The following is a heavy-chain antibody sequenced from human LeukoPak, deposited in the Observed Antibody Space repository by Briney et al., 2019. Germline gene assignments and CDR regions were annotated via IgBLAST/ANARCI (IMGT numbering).Heavy chain of an antibody. V-gene: IGHV3-20*04. J-gene: IGHJ4*02. Sequence: GGSLRLSCAASGFTFDDYGMSWVRQAPGKGLEWVSGINWNGGSTGYADSVKGRFTISRDNAKNSLYLQMNSLRAEDTALYYCARFSGSGYYQQYYFDYWGQGTLVTVSS. D-gene: IGHD3-22*01. CDR2: INWNGGST. CDR3: ARFSGSGYYQQYYFDY. CDR1: GFTFDDYG.